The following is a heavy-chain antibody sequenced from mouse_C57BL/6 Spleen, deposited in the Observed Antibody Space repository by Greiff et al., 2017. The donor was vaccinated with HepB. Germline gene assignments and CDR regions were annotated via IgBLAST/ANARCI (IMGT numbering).Heavy chain of an antibody. CDR1: GYTFTSYW. Sequence: VQLQQPGAELVRPGTSVKLSCKASGYTFTSYWMHWVKQRPGQGLEWIGVIDPSDSYTNYNQKFKGKATLTVDTSSSTAYMQLSSLTSEDSAVYNCARGVYGSSHYYYAMDYWGQGTSVTVSS. CDR3: ARGVYGSSHYYYAMDY. CDR2: IDPSDSYT. V-gene: IGHV1-59*01. D-gene: IGHD1-1*01. J-gene: IGHJ4*01.